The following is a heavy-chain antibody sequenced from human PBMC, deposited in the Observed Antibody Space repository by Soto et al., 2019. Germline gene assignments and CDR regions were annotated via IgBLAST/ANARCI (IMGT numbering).Heavy chain of an antibody. CDR1: GGSISSGGYY. J-gene: IGHJ4*02. CDR3: ARGGLLWFGELHY. V-gene: IGHV4-31*03. Sequence: SETLSLTCTVSGGSISSGGYYWSWIRQHPGKGLEWIGYIYYSGSTYYNPSLKSRVTISVDTSKNQFSLKLSSVTAADLAVYYCARGGLLWFGELHYWGQGTLVTVSS. CDR2: IYYSGST. D-gene: IGHD3-10*01.